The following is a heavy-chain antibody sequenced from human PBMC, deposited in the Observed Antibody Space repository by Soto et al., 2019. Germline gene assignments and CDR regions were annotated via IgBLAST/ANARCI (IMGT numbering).Heavy chain of an antibody. J-gene: IGHJ4*02. D-gene: IGHD6-6*01. CDR1: GDSISSGDHY. Sequence: QVQLQESGPGLVKPSQTLSLTCTVSGDSISSGDHYWSWIRQPPGKGLEWIGYIYYSGTTYSRPSLQSRVTISEDTSKNQFSLKLNSVTAPDTAVYYCARGAYSDSSSYFDYWGQGTLVPVSS. V-gene: IGHV4-30-4*01. CDR2: IYYSGTT. CDR3: ARGAYSDSSSYFDY.